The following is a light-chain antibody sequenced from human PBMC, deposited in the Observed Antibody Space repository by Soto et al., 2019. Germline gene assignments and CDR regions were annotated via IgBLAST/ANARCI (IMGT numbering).Light chain of an antibody. CDR3: QQANSFPWT. CDR2: KAS. J-gene: IGKJ1*01. Sequence: DIQMTQSPSTLSGSVGDRVTMXXRASQTISSWLAWYQQKPGKAPKXLIYKASTLKSGVPSRFSGSGSGTDFTLTISSLQPEDFATYYCQQANSFPWTFGQGTKVDIK. CDR1: QTISSW. V-gene: IGKV1-5*03.